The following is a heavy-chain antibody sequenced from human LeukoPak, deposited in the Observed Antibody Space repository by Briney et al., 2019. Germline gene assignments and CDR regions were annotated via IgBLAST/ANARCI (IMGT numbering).Heavy chain of an antibody. V-gene: IGHV4-34*01. CDR3: ASLVGYGYPFDY. Sequence: SETLSLTCAVYGGSFSGYYWSWIRQPPGKGLEWIGEINHSGSTNYNPSLKSRVTISVDTSKNQFSLKLSSVTAADTAVYCCASLVGYGYPFDYWGQGTLVTVSS. CDR2: INHSGST. CDR1: GGSFSGYY. J-gene: IGHJ4*02. D-gene: IGHD5-18*01.